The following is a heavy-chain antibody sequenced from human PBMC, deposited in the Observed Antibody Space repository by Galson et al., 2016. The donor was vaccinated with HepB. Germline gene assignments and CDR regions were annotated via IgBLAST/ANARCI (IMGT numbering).Heavy chain of an antibody. Sequence: SLRLSCAASGFNFSSYDMHWVRQPTGRGLEWVSAIGPAGETYYPGSVTGRFTISREIAKNSLYLQMNSLGVGDTAVYYCAREGPDGGFDFWGQGTLVTVSS. CDR2: IGPAGET. J-gene: IGHJ4*02. CDR1: GFNFSSYD. V-gene: IGHV3-13*01. CDR3: AREGPDGGFDF.